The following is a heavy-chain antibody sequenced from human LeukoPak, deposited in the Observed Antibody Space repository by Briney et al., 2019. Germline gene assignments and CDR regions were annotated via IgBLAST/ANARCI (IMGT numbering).Heavy chain of an antibody. CDR3: ARTGYNYGTPLNY. D-gene: IGHD5-18*01. CDR2: ISYDGSNK. Sequence: GGSLRLSCAASGFTFSSYAMHWVRQAPGKGLEWVAVISYDGSNKYYADSVKGRFTISRDNSKNTLSLQVNTLRAEDTAVYYCARTGYNYGTPLNYWGQGTLVTVSS. J-gene: IGHJ4*02. CDR1: GFTFSSYA. V-gene: IGHV3-30-3*01.